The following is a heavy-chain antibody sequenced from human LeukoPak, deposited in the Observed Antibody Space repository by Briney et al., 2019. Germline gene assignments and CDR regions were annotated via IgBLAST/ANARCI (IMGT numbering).Heavy chain of an antibody. CDR1: GYTFTSYA. J-gene: IGHJ4*02. CDR2: INAGNGNT. D-gene: IGHD5-18*01. CDR3: ARFEGYSYGRDY. V-gene: IGHV1-3*01. Sequence: EASVKVSCKASGYTFTSYAMHWVRQAPGQRLEWMGWINAGNGNTKYSQKFQGRVTITRDTSASTAYMELSSLRSEDTAVYYCARFEGYSYGRDYWGQGTLVTVSS.